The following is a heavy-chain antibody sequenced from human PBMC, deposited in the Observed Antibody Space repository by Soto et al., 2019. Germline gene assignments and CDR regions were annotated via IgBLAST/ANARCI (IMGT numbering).Heavy chain of an antibody. CDR2: IYHGGST. D-gene: IGHD2-15*01. CDR3: ARAGYGGSPFDP. J-gene: IGHJ5*02. Sequence: ASETLSLTCAVSGGSISSGGYSWSWIRQPPGKGLEWIGYIYHGGSTYYNPSLKSRVTISVDRSKNQFSLKLSSVTAADTAVYYCARAGYGGSPFDPWGKGTLVTVSS. CDR1: GGSISSGGYS. V-gene: IGHV4-30-2*01.